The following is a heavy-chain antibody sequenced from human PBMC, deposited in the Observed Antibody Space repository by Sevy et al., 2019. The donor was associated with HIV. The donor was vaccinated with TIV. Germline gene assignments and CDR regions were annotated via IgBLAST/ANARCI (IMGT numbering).Heavy chain of an antibody. Sequence: ASVKVSCKVSGYXLTKLSIHWVRQAPGKGLEWMGXFDSQDGETIYSQRFQGRVTMTVDTPTDTAYMDLSSLTSEDTXXYYCATVGLRYYSGSSSYQGDWFDXWGQGTLVTVSS. CDR3: ATVGLRYYSGSSSYQGDWFDX. D-gene: IGHD2-15*01. CDR1: GYXLTKLS. CDR2: FDSQDGET. V-gene: IGHV1-24*01. J-gene: IGHJ5*02.